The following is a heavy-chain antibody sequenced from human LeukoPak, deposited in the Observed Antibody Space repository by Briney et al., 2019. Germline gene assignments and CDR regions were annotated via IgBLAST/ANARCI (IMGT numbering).Heavy chain of an antibody. D-gene: IGHD6-13*01. CDR1: GFSVSHNY. CDR2: IYSGGNT. Sequence: GGPLRLSCTASGFSVSHNYMNWVRQAPGKGLEWVALIYSGGNTHYADSVKGRFTISRDNSKNTPYLQMSSLRVEDTAVYYCTRDTPGIAASVSGGWGQGTLVTVSS. CDR3: TRDTPGIAASVSGG. V-gene: IGHV3-53*01. J-gene: IGHJ4*02.